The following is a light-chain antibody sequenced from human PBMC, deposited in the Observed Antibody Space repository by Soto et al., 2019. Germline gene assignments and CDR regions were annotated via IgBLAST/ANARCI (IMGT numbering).Light chain of an antibody. Sequence: SYELTQPPSVSVSPGQTARITCSGDALPKQYAYWYHQKPGQAPVLVIYKDSERPSGIPERFSGARSGTIATLTISGVQAEDEADYHCQSADSSGTYGVFGGGTKLTVL. CDR2: KDS. CDR3: QSADSSGTYGV. CDR1: ALPKQY. J-gene: IGLJ2*01. V-gene: IGLV3-25*03.